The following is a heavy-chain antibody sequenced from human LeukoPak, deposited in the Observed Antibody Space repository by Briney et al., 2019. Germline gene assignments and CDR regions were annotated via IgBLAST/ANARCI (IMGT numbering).Heavy chain of an antibody. CDR1: GNTFTNNG. Sequence: ASVKVSCKASGNTFTNNGISWVRQAPGQGLEWMGWISAYNGNTNYAQKFQGRVTMTTDTSTSTAYMELRTLTSDDTAVYYCARWRVSANWFDPWGQGTLVTVSS. D-gene: IGHD6-13*01. J-gene: IGHJ5*02. CDR3: ARWRVSANWFDP. CDR2: ISAYNGNT. V-gene: IGHV1-18*01.